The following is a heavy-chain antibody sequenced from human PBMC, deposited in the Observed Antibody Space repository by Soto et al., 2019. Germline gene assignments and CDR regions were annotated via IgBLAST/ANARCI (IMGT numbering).Heavy chain of an antibody. D-gene: IGHD3-3*01. CDR2: IYSGGST. CDR1: GFTVSSNY. J-gene: IGHJ4*02. Sequence: EVQLVESGGGLVQPGGSLRLSCAASGFTVSSNYMSWVRQAPGKGLEWVSVIYSGGSTYYADSVKGRFTISRENSKNTLYLQMNSLRAEDRAVYYCARTLNFDFWSGYYFDYWGQGTLVTVSA. CDR3: ARTLNFDFWSGYYFDY. V-gene: IGHV3-66*01.